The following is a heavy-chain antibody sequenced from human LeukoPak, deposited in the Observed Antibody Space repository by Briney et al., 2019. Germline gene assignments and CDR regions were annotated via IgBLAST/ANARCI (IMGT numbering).Heavy chain of an antibody. Sequence: PGGSLRLSCAASGFTFSSYGMHWVRQAPGKGLEWVAFIRYDGSNKYYADSVKGRFTISRDNSKNTLYLQMNSLRAEDTAVYYCAKELTIVEVPAAEKALDYWGQGTLVTVSS. CDR2: IRYDGSNK. J-gene: IGHJ4*02. D-gene: IGHD2-2*01. V-gene: IGHV3-30*02. CDR3: AKELTIVEVPAAEKALDY. CDR1: GFTFSSYG.